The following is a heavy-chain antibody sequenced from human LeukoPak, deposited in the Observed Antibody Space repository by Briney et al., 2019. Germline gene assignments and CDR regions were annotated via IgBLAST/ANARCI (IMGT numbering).Heavy chain of an antibody. V-gene: IGHV3-48*01. CDR1: GFSFSRYS. CDR3: ATAGTPDY. J-gene: IGHJ4*02. Sequence: GGSLRLSCAASGFSFSRYSMNWVRQAPGKGLEWVAYITGSSSSIYYADSVKGRFTISRDNAKNSLYLQMNSLRAEDTAVYYCATAGTPDYWGQGTLVTVSS. CDR2: ITGSSSSI. D-gene: IGHD6-13*01.